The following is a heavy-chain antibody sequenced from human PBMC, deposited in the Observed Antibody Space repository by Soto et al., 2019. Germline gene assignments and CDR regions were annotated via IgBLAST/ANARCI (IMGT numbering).Heavy chain of an antibody. V-gene: IGHV4-4*07. CDR3: VKVDWLIVGQAFDI. D-gene: IGHD1-26*01. CDR2: IHSSGRT. Sequence: SETLSLTCTVSGGSIGGYYWSWIRQSAGKGLEWIGRIHSSGRTNYNPSLNSRVSMSVDVSKSQFALNLTSVTAADTAVYYCVKVDWLIVGQAFDIWGQGTMVTVSS. CDR1: GGSIGGYY. J-gene: IGHJ3*02.